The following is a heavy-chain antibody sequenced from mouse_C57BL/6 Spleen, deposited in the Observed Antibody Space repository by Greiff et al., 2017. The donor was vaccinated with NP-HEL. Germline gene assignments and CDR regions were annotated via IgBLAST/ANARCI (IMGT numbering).Heavy chain of an antibody. CDR2: INPYNGGT. V-gene: IGHV1-19*01. D-gene: IGHD2-4*01. CDR3: ERRGPDEYDSVYYAMDY. CDR1: GYTFTDYY. J-gene: IGHJ4*01. Sequence: VQLQQSGPVLVKPGASVKMSCKASGYTFTDYYMNWVKQSHGKSLEWIGVINPYNGGTSYNQKFKGKATLTVDKSSSTAYMELNSLTSEDSAVYSWERRGPDEYDSVYYAMDYWGQGTSVTVSS.